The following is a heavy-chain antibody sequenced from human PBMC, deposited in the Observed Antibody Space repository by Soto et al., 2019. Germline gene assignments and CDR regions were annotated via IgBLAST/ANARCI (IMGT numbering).Heavy chain of an antibody. V-gene: IGHV4-34*01. CDR2: INHSGST. CDR3: ARHNYDSSGYYYYYYRMHH. J-gene: IGHJ6*02. D-gene: IGHD3-22*01. CDR1: GGSGGSFSGYY. Sequence: PSETRSLTCAVYGGSGGSFSGYYWSWIRQPPGKGLEWIGEINHSGSTNYNPSLKSRVTISVDTSKNQFSLKLSSVTAADTAVYYCARHNYDSSGYYYYYYRMHHSGQAPPVTDPS.